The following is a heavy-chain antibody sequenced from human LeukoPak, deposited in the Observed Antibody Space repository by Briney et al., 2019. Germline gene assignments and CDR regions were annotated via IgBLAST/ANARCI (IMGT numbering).Heavy chain of an antibody. D-gene: IGHD4-17*01. CDR3: ARFPNYDAYVRDY. V-gene: IGHV4-59*01. CDR2: IYDNGRT. Sequence: PSETLSLNCTVSGGSISDDYWSWIRQHPGKGLEWIGFIYDNGRTSYNPSLKSRVTISGNTSKKQFSLKLNSLTAADTAVYYCARFPNYDAYVRDYWGQGTLVTVSS. J-gene: IGHJ4*02. CDR1: GGSISDDY.